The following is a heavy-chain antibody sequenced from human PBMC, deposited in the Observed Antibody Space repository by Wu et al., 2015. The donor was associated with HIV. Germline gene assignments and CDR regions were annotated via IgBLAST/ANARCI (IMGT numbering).Heavy chain of an antibody. CDR1: GYTFTGYY. D-gene: IGHD3-10*01. CDR2: INPNSGGT. V-gene: IGHV1-2*02. CDR3: ARGRDYYGSGSYYNVGDY. Sequence: QVQLVQSGAEVKKPGASVKVSCKASGYTFTGYYMHWVRQAPGQGLEWMGWINPNSGGTNYAQKFQGRVTMTRDTSISTAYMELSRLRSDDTAVYYCARGRDYYGSGSYYNVGDYWGQGTLGHRLL. J-gene: IGHJ4*02.